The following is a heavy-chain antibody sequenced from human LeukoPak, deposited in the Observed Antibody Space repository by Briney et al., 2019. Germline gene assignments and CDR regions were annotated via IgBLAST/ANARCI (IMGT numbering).Heavy chain of an antibody. D-gene: IGHD1-26*01. J-gene: IGHJ4*02. V-gene: IGHV3-33*08. CDR1: GFTFRDYW. CDR2: IWYDGSNK. CDR3: ARGVGSYSNPDY. Sequence: GGSLRLSCAVSGFTFRDYWMHWVRQAPGKGLEWVAVIWYDGSNKYYADSVKGRFTISRDNSKNTLYLQMNSLRAEDTAVYYCARGVGSYSNPDYWGQGTLVTVSS.